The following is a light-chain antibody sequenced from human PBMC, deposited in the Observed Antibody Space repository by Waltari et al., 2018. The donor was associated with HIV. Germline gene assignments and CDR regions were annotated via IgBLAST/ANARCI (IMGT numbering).Light chain of an antibody. V-gene: IGKV1-5*03. CDR3: QQYSSSWA. CDR1: QSVSSW. J-gene: IGKJ1*01. Sequence: DVQMTQSPFTLSASVGDRVTITCRASQSVSSWLAWYQQKPGKPPKLLIYKASTLQSGVPSRFSGSGSGTEFTLTISGLQPYDFATYFCQQYSSSWAFGQGTKVEI. CDR2: KAS.